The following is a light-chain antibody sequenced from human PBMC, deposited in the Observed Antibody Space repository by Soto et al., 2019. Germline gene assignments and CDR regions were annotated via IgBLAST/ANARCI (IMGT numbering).Light chain of an antibody. J-gene: IGKJ1*01. CDR1: QSISSY. V-gene: IGKV1-39*01. CDR3: QQTYITPRT. CDR2: TAS. Sequence: DIQMTQSPSSLSASVGDRVTITCRASQSISSYLNWYQQKPGKAPNLLIYTASSLQSGVPSRFSGSGSGTDFTLTISSLQPEDFATYYCQQTYITPRTLGQGTKVDIK.